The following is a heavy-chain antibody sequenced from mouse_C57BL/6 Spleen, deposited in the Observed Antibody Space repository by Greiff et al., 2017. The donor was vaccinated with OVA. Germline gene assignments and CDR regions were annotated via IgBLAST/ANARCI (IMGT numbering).Heavy chain of an antibody. CDR2: IHPNSGST. J-gene: IGHJ2*01. Sequence: QVQLQQPGAELVKPGASVKLSCKASGYTFTSYWMHWVKQRPGQGLEWIGMIHPNSGSTNYNEKFKSKATLTVDKSSSTAYMQLSSLTSEDSAVYYCASCPYDYGTRDFDYWGQGTTLTVSS. V-gene: IGHV1-64*01. CDR3: ASCPYDYGTRDFDY. D-gene: IGHD2-4*01. CDR1: GYTFTSYW.